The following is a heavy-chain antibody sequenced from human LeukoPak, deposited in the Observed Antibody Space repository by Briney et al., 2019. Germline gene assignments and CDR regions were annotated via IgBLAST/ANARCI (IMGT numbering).Heavy chain of an antibody. CDR2: IYYSGNT. V-gene: IGHV4-59*02. J-gene: IGHJ4*02. CDR3: ARSEYSAYDSNFDY. CDR1: GVSVCSYY. D-gene: IGHD5-12*01. Sequence: PSETLSLTCTVSGVSVCSYYWSWIRQPPGKGLEWIGYIYYSGNTNYNPSLKSRVAISIDTSKNQFSLKLSSVTAADTAVYYCARSEYSAYDSNFDYWGQGTLVTVSS.